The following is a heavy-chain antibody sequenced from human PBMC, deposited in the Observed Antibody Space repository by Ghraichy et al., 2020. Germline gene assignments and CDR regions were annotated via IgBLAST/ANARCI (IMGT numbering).Heavy chain of an antibody. Sequence: GGSLRLSCAASGFTFSYYSMNWVRQAPGKGLEWVSSISSSSSFIYYADSVKGRFTISRDKAKNSLYLQMNSLRAEDTAVYYCARAYCSSSSCYYYFDYWGQGTLVTVSS. V-gene: IGHV3-21*01. CDR1: GFTFSYYS. CDR2: ISSSSSFI. CDR3: ARAYCSSSSCYYYFDY. D-gene: IGHD2-2*01. J-gene: IGHJ4*02.